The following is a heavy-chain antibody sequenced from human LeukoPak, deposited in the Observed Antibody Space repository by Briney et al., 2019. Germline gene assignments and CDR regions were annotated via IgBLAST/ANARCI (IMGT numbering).Heavy chain of an antibody. CDR1: GFTFSSYA. CDR2: ISGSGGST. J-gene: IGHJ3*02. Sequence: GGSLRLSCAASGFTFSSYAMSWVRQAPGKGLERVSAISGSGGSTYYADSVKGRFTISRDNSKNTLYLQMNSLRAEDTAVYYCAKDSAYGSGRRGAFDIWGQGTMVTVSS. V-gene: IGHV3-23*01. D-gene: IGHD3-10*01. CDR3: AKDSAYGSGRRGAFDI.